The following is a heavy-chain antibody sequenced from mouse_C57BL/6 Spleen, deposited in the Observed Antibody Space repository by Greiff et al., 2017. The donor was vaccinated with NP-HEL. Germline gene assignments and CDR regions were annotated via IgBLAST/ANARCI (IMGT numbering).Heavy chain of an antibody. J-gene: IGHJ2*01. CDR3: ASLYYFDY. CDR2: INPNNGGT. V-gene: IGHV1-26*01. CDR1: GYTFTDYY. Sequence: EVQLQQSGPELVKPGASVKISCKASGYTFTDYYMNWVKQSPGKSLEWIGDINPNNGGTSYNQKFKGKATLTVDKSSSTAYMELRSLTSEDSAVYYCASLYYFDYWGQGTTLTVSS.